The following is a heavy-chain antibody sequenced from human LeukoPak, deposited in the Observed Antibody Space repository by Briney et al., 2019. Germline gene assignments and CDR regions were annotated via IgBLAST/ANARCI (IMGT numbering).Heavy chain of an antibody. CDR3: AKGSCSGGSCYLPFDY. V-gene: IGHV3-43*02. D-gene: IGHD2-15*01. J-gene: IGHJ4*02. Sequence: GGSLRLSCAVSGFTFDDYAMHWVRQAPGKGLEWVSLISGDGGTTYYADSVKGRFTISRDNSKNSLYLQMNSLRTEDTALYYCAKGSCSGGSCYLPFDYWGQGTLVTVSS. CDR1: GFTFDDYA. CDR2: ISGDGGTT.